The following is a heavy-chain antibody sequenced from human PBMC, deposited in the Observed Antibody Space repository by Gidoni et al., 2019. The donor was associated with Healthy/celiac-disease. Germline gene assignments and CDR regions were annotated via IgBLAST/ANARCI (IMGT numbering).Heavy chain of an antibody. CDR2: IYYSGST. V-gene: IGHV4-39*01. Sequence: QLQLQESGPGLVKPSETLSLTCTVSGGSISSSSYYWGWIRQPPGKGLEWIGSIYYSGSTYYNPSLKSRVTISVDTSKNQFSLKLSSVTAADTAVYYCARPVGYGDYYFDYWGQGTLVTVSS. J-gene: IGHJ4*02. CDR3: ARPVGYGDYYFDY. D-gene: IGHD4-17*01. CDR1: GGSISSSSYY.